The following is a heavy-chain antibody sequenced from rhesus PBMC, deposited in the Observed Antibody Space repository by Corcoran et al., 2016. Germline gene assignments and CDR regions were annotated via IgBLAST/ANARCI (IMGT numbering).Heavy chain of an antibody. J-gene: IGHJ5-2*02. CDR3: ARARGNSLDV. V-gene: IGHV1-138*01. CDR1: GYTFTDSY. Sequence: QVQLVQSGAEVKKPGASVKVSCQASGYTFTDSYMHWVRQAPGQGLEWMGRINPKTGGTDYAQKFQDRVTMNRDTSTSTAYMELSSLRSEDTAVYYCARARGNSLDVWGRGVLVTVSS. CDR2: INPKTGGT.